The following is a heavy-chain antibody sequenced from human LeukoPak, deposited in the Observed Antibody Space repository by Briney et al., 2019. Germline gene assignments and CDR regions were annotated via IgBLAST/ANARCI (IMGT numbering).Heavy chain of an antibody. D-gene: IGHD1-26*01. CDR1: GFTVSSNY. Sequence: PGGSLRLSCAASGFTVSSNYMSWVRQAPGKGLEWVSVIYSGGSTYYADSVKGRFTISRDNSKSTLYLQMNSLRAEDTAVYYCAREGGSYPRHYFDYWGQGTLVTVSS. CDR3: AREGGSYPRHYFDY. CDR2: IYSGGST. V-gene: IGHV3-66*01. J-gene: IGHJ4*02.